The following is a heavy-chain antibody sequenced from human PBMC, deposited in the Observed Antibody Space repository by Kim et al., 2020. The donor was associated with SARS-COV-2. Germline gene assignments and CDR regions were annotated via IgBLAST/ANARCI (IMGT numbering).Heavy chain of an antibody. D-gene: IGHD3-22*01. CDR1: GDSVSSNSAA. CDR3: ARIRYYYDSSGYYYYYGMDV. Sequence: SQTLSLTCAISGDSVSSNSAAWNWIRQSPSRGLEWLGRTYYRSKWYNDYAVSVKSRITINPDTSKNQFSLQLNSVTPEDTAVYYCARIRYYYDSSGYYYYYGMDVWGQGTTVTVSS. V-gene: IGHV6-1*01. CDR2: TYYRSKWYN. J-gene: IGHJ6*02.